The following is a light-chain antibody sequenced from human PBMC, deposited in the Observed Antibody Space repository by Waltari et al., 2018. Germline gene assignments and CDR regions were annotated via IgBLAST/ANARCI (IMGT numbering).Light chain of an antibody. CDR1: PNLSSNF. CDR3: QQYGTSPYT. J-gene: IGKJ2*01. CDR2: GAA. Sequence: IVLTQSPATLSLFPGDKASLSCKASPNLSSNFLAWYRQTPGQPPGLLMHGAAKRAAGIPDTFSGSGSGTDFTLTISRLEAEDSAVYYCQQYGTSPYTFGQGTKVEIK. V-gene: IGKV3-20*01.